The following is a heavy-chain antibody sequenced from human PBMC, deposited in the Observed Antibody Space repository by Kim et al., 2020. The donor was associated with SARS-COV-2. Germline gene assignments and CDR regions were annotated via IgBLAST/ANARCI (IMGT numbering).Heavy chain of an antibody. Sequence: GGSLRLSCAASGFTLSSYGMHWVRQAPGKGLEWVAVIRYDGSNKYYADSVKGRFTISRDNPRNTLYLQMNSLQAEDTAVYYCAKDVRLLWFGSYGMDVWGQGTTDTDSS. CDR1: GFTLSSYG. V-gene: IGHV3-30*02. J-gene: IGHJ6*01. CDR2: IRYDGSNK. D-gene: IGHD3-10*01. CDR3: AKDVRLLWFGSYGMDV.